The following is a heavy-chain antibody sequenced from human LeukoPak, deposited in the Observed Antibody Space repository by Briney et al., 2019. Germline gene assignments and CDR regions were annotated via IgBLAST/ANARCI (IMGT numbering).Heavy chain of an antibody. CDR3: ARLSGSYYYYYYMDV. J-gene: IGHJ6*03. CDR2: INHVGST. D-gene: IGHD1-26*01. V-gene: IGHV4-34*01. Sequence: SETLSLTCAVYGGSFSGFYWTWIRQPPGKGLEWIGEINHVGSTNYNPSLKSRVTISVDTSKNQFSLKLSSVTAADTAVYYCARLSGSYYYYYYMDVWGKGTTVTVSS. CDR1: GGSFSGFY.